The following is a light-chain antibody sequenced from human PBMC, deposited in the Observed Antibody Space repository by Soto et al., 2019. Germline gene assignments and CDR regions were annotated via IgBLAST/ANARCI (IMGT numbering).Light chain of an antibody. CDR2: DAS. V-gene: IGKV3-11*01. Sequence: EIVLTHSPATLSLSPGERATLSCRASQIVSSYLPWYQQKPGQAPRLLIYDASNRATGIPARFSGSGSGTDFTLTISSLEPEDFAVYYCQQRSNWPPSITFGQGTRLEIK. CDR3: QQRSNWPPSIT. CDR1: QIVSSY. J-gene: IGKJ5*01.